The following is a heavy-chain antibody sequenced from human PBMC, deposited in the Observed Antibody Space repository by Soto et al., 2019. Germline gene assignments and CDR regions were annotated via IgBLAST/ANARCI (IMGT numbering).Heavy chain of an antibody. Sequence: SETLSLTCTVSGDSLSSGGHYWSWIRQHPGKGLEWIGHIYDSVNTYYSPSLRSRVTISADMSKNQFSLNLRSVTAADTAVYYCPVFPAGALDTWGQGTLVTVSS. CDR2: IYDSVNT. V-gene: IGHV4-31*03. CDR3: PVFPAGALDT. D-gene: IGHD1-26*01. J-gene: IGHJ5*02. CDR1: GDSLSSGGHY.